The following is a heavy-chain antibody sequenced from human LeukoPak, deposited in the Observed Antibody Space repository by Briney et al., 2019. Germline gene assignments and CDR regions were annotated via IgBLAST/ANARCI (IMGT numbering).Heavy chain of an antibody. Sequence: SGGSLRLSCAASGFTFSDYYMSWLRQAPGKGLEWVAFIRYDGSNKYHADSVKARFTISRDNFKNKLYLQMNSLSLEDTAVYYCARDSGYNWFDHWGQGTLVTVSS. CDR3: ARDSGYNWFDH. D-gene: IGHD3-10*01. J-gene: IGHJ5*02. CDR1: GFTFSDYY. CDR2: IRYDGSNK. V-gene: IGHV3-30*02.